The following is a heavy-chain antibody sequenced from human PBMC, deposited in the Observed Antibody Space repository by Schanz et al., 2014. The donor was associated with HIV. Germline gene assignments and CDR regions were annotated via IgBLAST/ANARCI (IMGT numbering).Heavy chain of an antibody. V-gene: IGHV1-18*01. J-gene: IGHJ4*02. Sequence: QVPLVQSGAEVQKPGASVKVSCKASGYSFTRYDINWVRQAPGQGLEWMGWTSPYNGNTNYAENLQGRVTMTTDTSTSTAYMDLRSLRSDDTAVYYCARVVGLGGFDYWGQGTLVTVSS. CDR2: TSPYNGNT. CDR1: GYSFTRYD. D-gene: IGHD2-21*01. CDR3: ARVVGLGGFDY.